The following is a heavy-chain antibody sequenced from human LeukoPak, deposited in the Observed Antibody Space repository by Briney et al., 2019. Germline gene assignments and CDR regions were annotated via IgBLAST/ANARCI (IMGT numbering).Heavy chain of an antibody. Sequence: PSETLSLTCTVSGGSISSYYWSWIRQPPGKGLEWIGYIYYSGSTNYNPSLKSRVTISVDTSKNQFSLKLSSVTAADTAVYYCARADYDILTGYSRYYFDYWGQGTLVTVSS. CDR3: ARADYDILTGYSRYYFDY. CDR1: GGSISSYY. D-gene: IGHD3-9*01. J-gene: IGHJ4*02. CDR2: IYYSGST. V-gene: IGHV4-59*01.